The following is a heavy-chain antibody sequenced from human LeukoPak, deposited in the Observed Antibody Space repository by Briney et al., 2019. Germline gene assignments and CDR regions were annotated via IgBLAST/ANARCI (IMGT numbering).Heavy chain of an antibody. D-gene: IGHD3-22*01. J-gene: IGHJ4*02. CDR1: GFTFSSYW. V-gene: IGHV3-48*01. CDR2: ISSSSSTI. CDR3: ASLYYYDSSGYYPFDY. Sequence: KSGGSLRLSCAASGFTFSSYWMSWVRQAPGKGLEWVSYISSSSSTIYYADSVKGRFTISRDNAKNSLYLQMNSLRAEDTAVYYCASLYYYDSSGYYPFDYWGQGTLVTVSS.